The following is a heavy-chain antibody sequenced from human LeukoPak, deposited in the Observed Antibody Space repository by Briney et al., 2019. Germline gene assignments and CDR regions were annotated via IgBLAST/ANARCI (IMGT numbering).Heavy chain of an antibody. J-gene: IGHJ4*02. Sequence: PSETLSLTCAVYGGSLNHYYWSWIRQPPGKGLEWIGSIYYSGSTYYNPSLKSRVTISVDTSKNQFSLKLSSVTAADTAVYYCARFQPRRYYFDYWGQGTLVTVSS. CDR2: IYYSGST. V-gene: IGHV4-34*01. CDR1: GGSLNHYY. CDR3: ARFQPRRYYFDY. D-gene: IGHD3-16*02.